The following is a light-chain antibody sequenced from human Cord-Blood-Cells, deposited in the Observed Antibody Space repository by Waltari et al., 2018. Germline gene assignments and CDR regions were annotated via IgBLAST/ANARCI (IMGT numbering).Light chain of an antibody. CDR1: TSSVWSCNL. V-gene: IGLV2-23*02. J-gene: IGLJ1*01. Sequence: SALTQPASASGSPGHSITISCTGTTSSVWSCNLVYWSQRHPGKAPKLMIYEVSKRPSGVSNRFSGSKSGNTASLTISGLQAEDEADYYCCSYAGSSTYVFGTGTKVTVL. CDR2: EVS. CDR3: CSYAGSSTYV.